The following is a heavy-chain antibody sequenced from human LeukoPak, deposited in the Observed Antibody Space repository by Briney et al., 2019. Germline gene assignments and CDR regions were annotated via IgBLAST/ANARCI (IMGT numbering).Heavy chain of an antibody. D-gene: IGHD2-2*01. Sequence: SQTLSLTCTVPGGSISSGSYYWSWIRQPAGKGLEWIGRIYTSGSTNYNPSLKSRITISVDKSQNQFSLKVNSLTAADTAVYYCARVHGSTDAFDIWGQGTMVTVSS. V-gene: IGHV4-61*02. CDR2: IYTSGST. CDR3: ARVHGSTDAFDI. J-gene: IGHJ3*02. CDR1: GGSISSGSYY.